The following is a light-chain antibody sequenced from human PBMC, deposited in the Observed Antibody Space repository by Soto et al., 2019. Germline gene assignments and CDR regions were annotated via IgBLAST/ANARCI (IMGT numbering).Light chain of an antibody. CDR2: DVS. J-gene: IGLJ1*01. CDR3: SSFTTSSTQV. CDR1: SSDVGGYNY. Sequence: ALTQPASVSGSPGQSITISCTGTSSDVGGYNYVSWYQQYPGKAPKLMIYDVSNRPSGVSNRFSGSKSGNTASLTISGLQAEDEADYYCSSFTTSSTQVFGTGTKVTVL. V-gene: IGLV2-14*01.